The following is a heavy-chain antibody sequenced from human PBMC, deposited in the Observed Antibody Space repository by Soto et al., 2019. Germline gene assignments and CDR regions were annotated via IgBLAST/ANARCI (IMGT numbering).Heavy chain of an antibody. D-gene: IGHD2-2*01. CDR3: ATRYCTSTNCYSFDY. CDR2: ISSSSSHI. V-gene: IGHV3-21*01. CDR1: EFTSRSYS. Sequence: PGGSLRLSCAASEFTSRSYSMDWFRQGAGKGLEWVSSISSSSSHIFYADSVKGRLTISRDNANNSLYLQMNSLRAEDTAVYYCATRYCTSTNCYSFDYWGQGVLVTVSS. J-gene: IGHJ4*02.